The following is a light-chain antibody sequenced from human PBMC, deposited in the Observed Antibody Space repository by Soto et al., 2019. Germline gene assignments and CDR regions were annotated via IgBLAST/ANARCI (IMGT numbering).Light chain of an antibody. CDR1: QSVSSY. J-gene: IGKJ4*01. CDR3: QQRSNWRLT. Sequence: ELVLTQSPATLSLSPGDRATLSCRASQSVSSYLAWYQQKPGQAPRLLIYDASNRATGIPARFSGSGSGTDFTLTISSLEPEDFAVYYCQQRSNWRLTFGGGTKVEIK. CDR2: DAS. V-gene: IGKV3-11*01.